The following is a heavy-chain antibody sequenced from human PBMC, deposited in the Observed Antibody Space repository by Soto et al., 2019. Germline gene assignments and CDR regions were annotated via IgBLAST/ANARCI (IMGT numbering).Heavy chain of an antibody. CDR3: AKDLSFSGSYDFDY. V-gene: IGHV3-23*01. CDR1: GFTFSNYA. CDR2: IYGSGDTT. J-gene: IGHJ4*02. Sequence: GGSLRLSCAASGFTFSNYAMAWVRQAPGKGLEWVSSIYGSGDTTFYADSVKGRFTISRDNSKNTLYVQMNSLRAEDTALYYCAKDLSFSGSYDFDYWGQGALVTVSS. D-gene: IGHD1-26*01.